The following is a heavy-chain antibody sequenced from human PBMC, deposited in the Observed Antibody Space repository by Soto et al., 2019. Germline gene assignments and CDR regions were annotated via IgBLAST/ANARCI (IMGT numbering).Heavy chain of an antibody. D-gene: IGHD3-16*02. CDR2: IYPGDSDT. V-gene: IGHV5-51*01. Sequence: ESLKVSLDGSGQMFPSDWIGWVRQMPGKDLEWMGIIYPGDSDTRYSPSFQGQVTISADKSLRTAYLQWTRLKASDTALYYCARNRSFTLGFYYDGMDGWGQGTTVSVSS. CDR3: ARNRSFTLGFYYDGMDG. J-gene: IGHJ6*02. CDR1: GQMFPSDW.